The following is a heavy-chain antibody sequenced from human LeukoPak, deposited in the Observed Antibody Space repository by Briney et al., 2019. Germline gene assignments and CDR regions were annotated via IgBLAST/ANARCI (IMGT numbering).Heavy chain of an antibody. CDR3: ARVRRESYYFDY. CDR1: GGSISSSSYY. Sequence: SETLSLTCTVSGGSISSSSYYWGWIRQPPGKGLEWIGSIYYSGGTYYNPSLKSRVTISVDTSKNQFSLKLSSVTAADTAVYYCARVRRESYYFDYWGQGTLVTVSS. CDR2: IYYSGGT. J-gene: IGHJ4*02. D-gene: IGHD3-10*01. V-gene: IGHV4-39*07.